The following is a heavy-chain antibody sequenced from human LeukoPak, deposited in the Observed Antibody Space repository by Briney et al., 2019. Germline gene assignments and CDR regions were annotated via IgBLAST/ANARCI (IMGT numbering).Heavy chain of an antibody. CDR3: ARGRVVGAIGYYYMDV. J-gene: IGHJ6*03. D-gene: IGHD1-26*01. CDR2: IYYSGST. V-gene: IGHV4-39*01. Sequence: SETLSLTCTVSGGSISSSSYYWGWIRQPPGKVLEWIGSIYYSGSTYYNPSLKSRVTISVDTSKNQFSLKLSSVTDAETAVYYCARGRVVGAIGYYYMDVWGKGTTVTVSS. CDR1: GGSISSSSYY.